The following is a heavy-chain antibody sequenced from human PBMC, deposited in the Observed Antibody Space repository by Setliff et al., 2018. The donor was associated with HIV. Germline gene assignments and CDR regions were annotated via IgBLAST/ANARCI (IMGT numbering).Heavy chain of an antibody. CDR2: ISATGST. Sequence: SQTLSLTCTVSGGIISSDSFFWSWIRQPAGKGLEWIGHISATGSTNYNPSLKSRVTMSLDTSKNQFSLNLNSVTAADAAVYFCARAREGWKPFAFDYWGQGTLVTVSS. CDR3: ARAREGWKPFAFDY. V-gene: IGHV4-61*09. D-gene: IGHD1-1*01. CDR1: GGIISSDSFF. J-gene: IGHJ4*02.